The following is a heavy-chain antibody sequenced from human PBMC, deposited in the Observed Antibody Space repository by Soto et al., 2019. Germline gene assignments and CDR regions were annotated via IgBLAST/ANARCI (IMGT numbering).Heavy chain of an antibody. V-gene: IGHV4-30-4*01. CDR3: ARTNYDYVWGSYRFDY. CDR1: GGPISSGDYY. Sequence: LSLTCTLSGGPISSGDYYWSWVRQPPGKGLEWIGYISYSGNTYYNPSLKSRVTISGDTSKNQFSLKLSSVTAADTAVYYCARTNYDYVWGSYRFDYWGLGTLVTVSS. J-gene: IGHJ4*02. CDR2: ISYSGNT. D-gene: IGHD3-16*02.